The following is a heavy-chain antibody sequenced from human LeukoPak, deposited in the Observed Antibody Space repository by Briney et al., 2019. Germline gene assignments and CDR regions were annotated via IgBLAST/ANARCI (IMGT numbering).Heavy chain of an antibody. CDR2: IIPIFGTA. V-gene: IGHV1-69*06. D-gene: IGHD3-9*01. J-gene: IGHJ4*02. Sequence: SVKVSCKASGGTFSSYAISWVRQSPGQGLEWMGGIIPIFGTANYAQKFQGRVTITADKSTSTAYMELSSLRSEDTAVYYCATTHVFWFDYWGQGTLVTVSS. CDR3: ATTHVFWFDY. CDR1: GGTFSSYA.